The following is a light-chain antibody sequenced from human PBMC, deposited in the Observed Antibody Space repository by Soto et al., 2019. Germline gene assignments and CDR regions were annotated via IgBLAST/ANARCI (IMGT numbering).Light chain of an antibody. V-gene: IGKV3-15*01. CDR3: QQYNTGPPIT. Sequence: VVTQSPSALSVSPKERATLSCRASESVSRNLAWYQQKPGQAPRLLIYDASTRATGIPDRFSGGGSGTEFTLTISSLQSEDFVVYYCQQYNTGPPITFGQGTRLEIK. CDR2: DAS. J-gene: IGKJ5*01. CDR1: ESVSRN.